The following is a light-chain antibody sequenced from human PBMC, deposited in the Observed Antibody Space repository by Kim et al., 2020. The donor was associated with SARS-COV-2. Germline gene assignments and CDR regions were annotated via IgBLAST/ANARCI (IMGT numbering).Light chain of an antibody. CDR1: QDIAKY. V-gene: IGKV1-8*01. Sequence: GDRVTISCRASQDIAKYLAWYQQKGGTAPKLLIYAAATLQSGVPSRFGGTASGTYFTLTISRLQSEDVATYYCQQYYSYPRTFGRGTKVDIK. CDR3: QQYYSYPRT. J-gene: IGKJ4*02. CDR2: AAA.